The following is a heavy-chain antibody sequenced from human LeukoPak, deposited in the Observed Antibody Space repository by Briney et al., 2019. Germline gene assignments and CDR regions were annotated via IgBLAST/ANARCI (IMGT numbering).Heavy chain of an antibody. CDR1: GFTFDDYA. CDR2: ISWNSGSI. D-gene: IGHD3-3*01. CDR3: AKAHLRSYDFWSAIGH. V-gene: IGHV3-9*01. J-gene: IGHJ4*02. Sequence: GGSLRLSCAASGFTFDDYAMHWVRQAPGKGLEWVSGISWNSGSIGYADSVKGRFTISRDNAKNSLYLQMNSLRAEDTALYYCAKAHLRSYDFWSAIGHWGQGTLVTVSS.